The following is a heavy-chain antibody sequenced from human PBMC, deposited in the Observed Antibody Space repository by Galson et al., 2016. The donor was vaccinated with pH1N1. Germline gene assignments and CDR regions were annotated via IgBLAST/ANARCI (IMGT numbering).Heavy chain of an antibody. CDR1: GYSFTSYW. CDR3: ARLRGGITVVREVYFDL. Sequence: QSGAEVKKPGESLKISCRGSGYSFTSYWIAWVRQKPGKGLEWMGIVYPGDSDTRYSPSFRDLFTFSADKSIGTAYLQWSSLEASDTAIYYCARLRGGITVVREVYFDLWGQGTLVTVSP. V-gene: IGHV5-51*03. J-gene: IGHJ4*02. CDR2: VYPGDSDT. D-gene: IGHD3-10*01.